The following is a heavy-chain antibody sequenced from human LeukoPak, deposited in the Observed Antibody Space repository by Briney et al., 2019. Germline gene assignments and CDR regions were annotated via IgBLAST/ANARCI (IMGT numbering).Heavy chain of an antibody. D-gene: IGHD6-19*01. CDR1: GFTFSSYS. Sequence: GGSLRLSCAASGFTFSSYSMNWVRQAPGKGLEWVSSISSSSSYIYYADSVKGRFTISRDNAKNSLYLQRNSLRAEDTAVYYCARAIAVAGCFDYWGQRTLVTVSS. CDR3: ARAIAVAGCFDY. CDR2: ISSSSSYI. V-gene: IGHV3-21*01. J-gene: IGHJ4*02.